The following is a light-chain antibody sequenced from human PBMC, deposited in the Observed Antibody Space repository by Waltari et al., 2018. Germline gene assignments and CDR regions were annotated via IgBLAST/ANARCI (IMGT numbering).Light chain of an antibody. J-gene: IGKJ1*01. CDR2: DAS. CDR3: QKYVNLPAT. Sequence: EIVLTQSPGTLSLSPGERATLSCRASQSVSRSLAWYQQKPGQAPRLLIYDASSRATGIPDRFSGSGSGTDFSLTISRLEPEDFAVYYCQKYVNLPATFGQGT. CDR1: QSVSRS. V-gene: IGKV3-20*01.